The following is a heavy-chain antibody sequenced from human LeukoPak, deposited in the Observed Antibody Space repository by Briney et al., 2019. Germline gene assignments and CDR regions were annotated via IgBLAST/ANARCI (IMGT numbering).Heavy chain of an antibody. J-gene: IGHJ6*03. CDR2: IYYSGST. Sequence: PSETLSLTCTVSGGSVSRYYWSWIRQTPGKGLEWIGYIYYSGSTNFNPSLKSRVTISVDTSPNPFSLKMSSVTAADTAVYFCARGGPPGYYYDYYMDVWGKGTTVTISS. CDR1: GGSVSRYY. V-gene: IGHV4-59*02. CDR3: ARGGPPGYYYDYYMDV.